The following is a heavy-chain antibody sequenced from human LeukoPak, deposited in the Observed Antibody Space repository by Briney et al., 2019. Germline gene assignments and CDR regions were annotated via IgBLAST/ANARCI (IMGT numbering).Heavy chain of an antibody. CDR2: ISHSGTT. CDR1: GGSISSYS. V-gene: IGHV4-59*08. J-gene: IGHJ4*02. Sequence: SETLSLTCIVSGGSISSYSWNWIRQSPGKGLEWVGYISHSGTTNYKPSLKSRVTISVDTSKNQLSLKLSSVTAADTAVYYSARWDDSAWGFGNWGPGTLVTVSS. D-gene: IGHD6-19*01. CDR3: ARWDDSAWGFGN.